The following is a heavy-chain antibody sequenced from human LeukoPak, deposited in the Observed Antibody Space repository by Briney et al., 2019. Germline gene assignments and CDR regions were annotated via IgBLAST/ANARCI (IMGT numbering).Heavy chain of an antibody. CDR3: AREEQWLGNDY. V-gene: IGHV4-61*02. CDR2: IYTSGST. Sequence: SQTLSLTCTVSGGSISSGSYYWSWIRQPAGKGLEWIGRIYTSGSTNYNPSLKSRVTISVDTSKNQFSLTLSSVTAADTAVYYCAREEQWLGNDYWGQGTLVTVSS. D-gene: IGHD6-19*01. CDR1: GGSISSGSYY. J-gene: IGHJ4*02.